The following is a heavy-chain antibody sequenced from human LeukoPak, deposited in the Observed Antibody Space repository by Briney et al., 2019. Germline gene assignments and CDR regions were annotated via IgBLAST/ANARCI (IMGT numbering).Heavy chain of an antibody. CDR1: GFTFSSYS. CDR2: ISSSSGYI. J-gene: IGHJ5*02. D-gene: IGHD2-15*01. CDR3: ARDRIVVVVAAIREGFDP. V-gene: IGHV3-21*01. Sequence: GGSLRLSCAASGFTFSSYSMNWVRQAPGKGLEWVSSISSSSGYIYYADSVKGRFTISRDNAKNSLYLQMNSLRAEDTAVYYCARDRIVVVVAAIREGFDPWGQGTLVTVSS.